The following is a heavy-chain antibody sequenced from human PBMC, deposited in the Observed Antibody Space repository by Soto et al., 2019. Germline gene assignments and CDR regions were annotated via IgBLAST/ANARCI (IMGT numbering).Heavy chain of an antibody. J-gene: IGHJ4*02. CDR1: GFIFSSYA. CDR3: AKDRVQLWFPFHY. Sequence: GGSLRLSCAASGFIFSSYAMSWVRQAPGKGLEWVAVISGSGDITNYADSVKGRFTISRDNSKNTLHLQMNSLRAEDTAVYYCAKDRVQLWFPFHYWGQGTLVTVSS. V-gene: IGHV3-23*01. CDR2: ISGSGDIT. D-gene: IGHD5-18*01.